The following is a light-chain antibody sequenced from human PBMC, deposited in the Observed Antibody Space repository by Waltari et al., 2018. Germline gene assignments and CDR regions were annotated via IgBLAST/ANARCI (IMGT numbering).Light chain of an antibody. CDR2: GSS. CDR1: QSVSRNY. Sequence: EILLTQSPGPLSFPPGDRSTPSCRASQSVSRNYLAWYQQRPGQAPRLLIHGSSSRATGIPDRFSGSGSGTDFTLTISRLEPEDLAVYYCQQYGRSWNTFGQGTKLEIK. J-gene: IGKJ2*01. CDR3: QQYGRSWNT. V-gene: IGKV3-20*01.